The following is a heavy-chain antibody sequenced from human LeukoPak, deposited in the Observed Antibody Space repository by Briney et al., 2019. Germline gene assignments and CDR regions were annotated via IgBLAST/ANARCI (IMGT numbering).Heavy chain of an antibody. D-gene: IGHD3-16*01. J-gene: IGHJ4*02. Sequence: SETLSLTCTVSGYSISSGYYWGWIRQPPGKGLEWIGSIYHSGSTYYNPSLKSRVTISVDTSKNQFSLKLSSVTAADTAVYYCAREVLFTRIFDYWGQGTLVTVSS. V-gene: IGHV4-38-2*02. CDR3: AREVLFTRIFDY. CDR2: IYHSGST. CDR1: GYSISSGYY.